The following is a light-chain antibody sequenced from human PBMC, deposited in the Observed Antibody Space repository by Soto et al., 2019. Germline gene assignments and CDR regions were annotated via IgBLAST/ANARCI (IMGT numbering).Light chain of an antibody. CDR2: EVS. V-gene: IGLV2-8*01. CDR3: SSFEASNNLL. CDR1: INDIGGYNY. Sequence: QSALAQPASVSGSPGQSITISCTGTINDIGGYNYVSWYQQHPGKAPKLMIYEVSKRPSGVPDRFSGSKSGNTASLTVSGLQVEDEADYYCSSFEASNNLLFGGGTKVTVL. J-gene: IGLJ2*01.